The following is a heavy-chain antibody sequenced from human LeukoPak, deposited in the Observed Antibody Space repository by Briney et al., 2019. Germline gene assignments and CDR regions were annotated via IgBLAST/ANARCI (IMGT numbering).Heavy chain of an antibody. J-gene: IGHJ4*02. CDR1: GFTFSSYS. CDR3: ARYGSGTSYITNYFDY. CDR2: ISSDSRTI. D-gene: IGHD3-10*01. V-gene: IGHV3-48*02. Sequence: GSLRLSCAASGFTFSSYSMNWFRQAPGKGLEWVSYISSDSRTIYYADSVKGRFTISRDNAKNSLYLQMKSLRDEDTAVYYCARYGSGTSYITNYFDYWGQGTLVTVSS.